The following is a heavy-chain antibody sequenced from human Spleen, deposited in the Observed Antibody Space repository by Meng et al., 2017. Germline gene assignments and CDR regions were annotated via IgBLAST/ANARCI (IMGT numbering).Heavy chain of an antibody. CDR2: INHSGST. D-gene: IGHD3-10*01. CDR3: ARLGRVDY. Sequence: QGQLQQWGAGLLKPSETLSLTCVVSGGSFSDYYWSWIRQPPGKGLEWIGEINHSGSTNYNPSLESRATISVDTSQNNLSLKLSSVTAADMAVYYCARLGRVDYWGQGTLVTVSS. V-gene: IGHV4-34*01. J-gene: IGHJ4*02. CDR1: GGSFSDYY.